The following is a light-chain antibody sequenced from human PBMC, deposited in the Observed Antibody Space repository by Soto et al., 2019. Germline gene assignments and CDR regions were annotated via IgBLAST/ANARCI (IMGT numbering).Light chain of an antibody. V-gene: IGKV4-1*01. J-gene: IGKJ4*01. CDR2: WAS. Sequence: IVLRQFADSLVPSVGETRPINCKSSESLVDSHRNRSYLGWFQQKQGQPPRLLIYWASSREPGVPDRFSGSEAGTDFTLTISSLQPEDVAVYYCQQYFSTPPLTFGQGTKVDIK. CDR3: QQYFSTPPLT. CDR1: ESLVDSHRNRSY.